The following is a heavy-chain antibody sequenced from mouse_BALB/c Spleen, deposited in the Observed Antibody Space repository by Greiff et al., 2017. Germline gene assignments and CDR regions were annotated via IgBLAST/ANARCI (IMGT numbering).Heavy chain of an antibody. Sequence: EVKLVESGGGLVQPGGSLKLSCAASGFTFSSYGMSWVRQTPDKRLELVATINSNGGSTYYPDSVKGRFTISRDNAKNTLYLQMSSLKSEDTAMYYCARGDYYGYGYWGQGTTLTVSA. CDR2: INSNGGST. CDR1: GFTFSSYG. V-gene: IGHV5-6-3*01. D-gene: IGHD1-2*01. CDR3: ARGDYYGYGY. J-gene: IGHJ2*01.